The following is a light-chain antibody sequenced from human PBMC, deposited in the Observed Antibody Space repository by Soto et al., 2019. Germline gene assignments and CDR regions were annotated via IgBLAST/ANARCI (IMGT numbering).Light chain of an antibody. J-gene: IGLJ3*02. CDR3: SSYAGSNNFV. Sequence: QSALAQPPSASGSPGQSVTISCTGTNNDIGNYDYVSWYQQEPGKAPRLLIYEVFHRPSGVSHRFSGSKSGNTASLTVSGLQAEDEADYYCSSYAGSNNFVFGTETKLTVL. CDR2: EVF. CDR1: NNDIGNYDY. V-gene: IGLV2-8*01.